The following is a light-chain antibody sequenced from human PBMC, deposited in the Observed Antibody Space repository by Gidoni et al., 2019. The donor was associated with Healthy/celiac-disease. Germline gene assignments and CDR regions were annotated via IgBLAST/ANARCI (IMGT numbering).Light chain of an antibody. V-gene: IGKV1-39*01. Sequence: DIQMTQSPSSLSASVGDRVTITCRASQSISSYLNWYQQKPGKAPKLLIYAASSLQSGVPSRFSGRGSGTDFTLTISSLQPEDFATYYCQQSYSTPQTFGGXTKVEIK. CDR1: QSISSY. CDR3: QQSYSTPQT. J-gene: IGKJ4*01. CDR2: AAS.